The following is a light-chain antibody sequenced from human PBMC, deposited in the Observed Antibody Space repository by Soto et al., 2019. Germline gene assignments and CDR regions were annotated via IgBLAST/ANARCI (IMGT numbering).Light chain of an antibody. Sequence: EIVLTQSPATRSLSPGERVTLSCRASQSVGSYLAWYQQKPGQAPRLLIYGASNRATGIPARFSGSGSGTDFSLTISSLESEDFAVYYCQHRGKWPRTFGQGTKLEIK. CDR1: QSVGSY. CDR2: GAS. J-gene: IGKJ2*01. V-gene: IGKV3-11*01. CDR3: QHRGKWPRT.